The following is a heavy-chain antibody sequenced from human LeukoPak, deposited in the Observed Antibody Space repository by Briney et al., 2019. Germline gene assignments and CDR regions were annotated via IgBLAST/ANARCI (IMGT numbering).Heavy chain of an antibody. D-gene: IGHD4-23*01. J-gene: IGHJ4*02. CDR1: GYTFTGYY. CDR2: INPNSGGT. V-gene: IGHV1-2*02. Sequence: ASVKVSCKASGYTFTGYYMHWVRQAPGQGLEWMGWINPNSGGTNYAQKFQGRVTMTRDTSISTAYMELGRLRSDDTAVYYCARGPYGGNSGFDYWGQGTLVTVSS. CDR3: ARGPYGGNSGFDY.